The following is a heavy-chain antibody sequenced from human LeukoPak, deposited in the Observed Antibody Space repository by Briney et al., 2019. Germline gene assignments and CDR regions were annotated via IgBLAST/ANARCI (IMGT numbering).Heavy chain of an antibody. Sequence: PGGSLRLSCAASGFTSSSYWMHWVRQAPGKGLVWVSRLNSDGSSTSYADSVKGRFTISRDNAKNTLYLQMNSLRAEDTAVYYCTRDHSSSLDYWGQGTLVTVSS. CDR1: GFTSSSYW. V-gene: IGHV3-74*01. CDR2: LNSDGSST. D-gene: IGHD6-13*01. J-gene: IGHJ4*02. CDR3: TRDHSSSLDY.